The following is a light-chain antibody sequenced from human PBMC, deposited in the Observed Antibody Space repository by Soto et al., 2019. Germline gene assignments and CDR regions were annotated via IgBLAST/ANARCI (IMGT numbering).Light chain of an antibody. Sequence: QSALTQPASVSGSPGQSITISCSGTSSDIGAYTFVSWYQQHPGKAPKLMIYEVSNRPSGVSDRFSGSKSGNTASLTISGRQTEEEGDYYCISYTSSTTYVFGTGTKVTVL. J-gene: IGLJ1*01. V-gene: IGLV2-14*01. CDR1: SSDIGAYTF. CDR3: ISYTSSTTYV. CDR2: EVS.